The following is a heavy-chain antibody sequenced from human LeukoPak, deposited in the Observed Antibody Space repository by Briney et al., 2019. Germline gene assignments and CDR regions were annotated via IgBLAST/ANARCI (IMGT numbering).Heavy chain of an antibody. CDR2: ISAYNGNT. V-gene: IGHV1-18*01. CDR1: GYTFTSYG. D-gene: IGHD6-6*01. J-gene: IGHJ5*02. CDR3: ARDHKQLVRGKLLGWLDP. Sequence: GASVKVSCKASGYTFTSYGISWVRQAPGQGLEWMGWISAYNGNTNYAQKLQGRVTMTRDTSTSTVYMELSSLRSEDTAVYYCARDHKQLVRGKLLGWLDPWGQGTLVTVSS.